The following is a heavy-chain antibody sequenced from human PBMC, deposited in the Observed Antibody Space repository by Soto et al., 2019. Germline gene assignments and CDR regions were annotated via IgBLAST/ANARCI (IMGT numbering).Heavy chain of an antibody. Sequence: QVHLVQSGAEVKKPGSSVKVSCKASGGNFRSESINWVRQAPGQGLEWMGGIIPFFGTSDYAQKFQGRLTSAAEESTTTAYMVLSSLRSQETAVYYCATGHEFGGNSDAYAMWGQATMVIVSS. CDR2: IIPFFGTS. CDR3: ATGHEFGGNSDAYAM. D-gene: IGHD2-21*02. CDR1: GGNFRSES. V-gene: IGHV1-69*12. J-gene: IGHJ3*01.